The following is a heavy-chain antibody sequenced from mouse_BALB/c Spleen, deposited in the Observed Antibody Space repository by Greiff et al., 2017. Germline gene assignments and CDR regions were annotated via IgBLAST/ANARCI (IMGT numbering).Heavy chain of an antibody. CDR1: GYTFTSYW. J-gene: IGHJ4*01. V-gene: IGHV1S127*01. CDR2: IDPSDSYT. Sequence: QVQLQQPGAELVKPGASVKMSCKASGYTFTSYWMHWVKQRPGQGLEWIGVIDPSDSYTSYNQKFKGKATLTVDTSSNTAYMQLSSLTSEDSAVYYCTRWYYGSSSYAMDYWGQGTSVTVSS. D-gene: IGHD1-1*01. CDR3: TRWYYGSSSYAMDY.